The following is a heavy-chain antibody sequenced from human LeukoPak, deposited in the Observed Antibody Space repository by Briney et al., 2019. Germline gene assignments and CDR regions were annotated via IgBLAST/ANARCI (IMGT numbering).Heavy chain of an antibody. D-gene: IGHD6-19*01. CDR3: ARSRSSSPYYFDT. Sequence: SKTLSLTCSVSRGSISTYYWSWIRQPPGKGLEWIGFVFYSGTTNSNPSVKSRVSMSVDMSKNHLSLELTSVTAADSAVYYCARSRSSSPYYFDTWGQGTLVTVSS. CDR1: RGSISTYY. V-gene: IGHV4-59*01. CDR2: VFYSGTT. J-gene: IGHJ4*02.